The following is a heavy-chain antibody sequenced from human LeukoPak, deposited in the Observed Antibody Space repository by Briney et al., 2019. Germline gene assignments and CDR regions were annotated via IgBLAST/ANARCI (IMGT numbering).Heavy chain of an antibody. J-gene: IGHJ4*02. CDR1: GYTFTSYA. D-gene: IGHD2-15*01. V-gene: IGHV1-3*03. CDR3: ARADCGGGCYMFDY. CDR2: INAGNGNT. Sequence: ASVKVSCKASGYTFTSYAMHWVRQAPGQRLEWMGWINAGNGNTKYSQEFQGRVTITRDTSASTAYMELSSLRSEDMAVYYCARADCGGGCYMFDYWGQGTLVTVSS.